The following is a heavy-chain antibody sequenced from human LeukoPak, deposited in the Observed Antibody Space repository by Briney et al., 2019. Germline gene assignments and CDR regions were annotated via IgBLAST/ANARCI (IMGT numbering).Heavy chain of an antibody. V-gene: IGHV4-59*01. CDR2: IYYSGST. J-gene: IGHJ4*02. CDR3: ARGENRPYDFWSGYYSYYFVY. CDR1: GGTISSYY. Sequence: SETLPLTCTVSGGTISSYYWSWIRQPPGKGLEWIGYIYYSGSTNYNPSLKSRVTISVDTSKNQFSLKLSSVTAADTAVYYCARGENRPYDFWSGYYSYYFVYWGQGTLVTVSS. D-gene: IGHD3-3*01.